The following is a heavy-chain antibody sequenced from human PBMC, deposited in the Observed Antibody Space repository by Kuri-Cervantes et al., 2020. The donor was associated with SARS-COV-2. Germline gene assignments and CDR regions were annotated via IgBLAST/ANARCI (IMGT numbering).Heavy chain of an antibody. J-gene: IGHJ4*02. CDR2: INHSGST. Sequence: GSLRLSCAVYGGSFSGYYWSWIRQPPGKELEWIGEINHSGSTNYNPSLKSRVTISVDTSKNQFSLKLSSVTAADTAGYYCARHEREGATSYSFDYWGQGTLVTVSS. CDR3: ARHEREGATSYSFDY. D-gene: IGHD1-26*01. CDR1: GGSFSGYY. V-gene: IGHV4-34*01.